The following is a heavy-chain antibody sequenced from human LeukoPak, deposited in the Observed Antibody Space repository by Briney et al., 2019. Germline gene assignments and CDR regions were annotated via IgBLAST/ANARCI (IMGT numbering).Heavy chain of an antibody. CDR3: ARGLGGYPSSQAY. J-gene: IGHJ4*02. D-gene: IGHD2-2*01. V-gene: IGHV3-74*01. CDR1: GFTFSSYW. CDR2: INTDGIST. Sequence: GGSLRLSCAASGFTFSSYWMHWVRQAPGKGLLWVSRINTDGISTNYADSVKGRFTISRDNAKNTLYLQMNSLRADDAAVYYCARGLGGYPSSQAYWGQGTLVTVSS.